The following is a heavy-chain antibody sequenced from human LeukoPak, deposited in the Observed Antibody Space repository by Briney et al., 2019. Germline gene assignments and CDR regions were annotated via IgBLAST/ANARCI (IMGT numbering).Heavy chain of an antibody. D-gene: IGHD3-3*01. CDR2: LSPSGGIT. Sequence: GGSLRLSCAASGFTFSTYAMSWVRQAPGKGLEWVSALSPSGGITYYEDSVKGRFTISRDNSKNTLYLQMNSLRAEDTAVYYCAKDRITIFGVVNLFDYWGQGTLVTVSS. CDR3: AKDRITIFGVVNLFDY. V-gene: IGHV3-23*01. J-gene: IGHJ4*02. CDR1: GFTFSTYA.